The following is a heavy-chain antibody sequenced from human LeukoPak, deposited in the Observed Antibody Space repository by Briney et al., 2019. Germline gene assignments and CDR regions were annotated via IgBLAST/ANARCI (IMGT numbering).Heavy chain of an antibody. Sequence: ASVEVSCKASGGTFSSYAISWVRQAPGQGLEWMGRIIPIFGIANYAQKFQGRVTITADKSTSTAYMELSSLRSEDTTVYYCAGSHYYDSSGLSYWGQGTLVTVSS. CDR3: AGSHYYDSSGLSY. V-gene: IGHV1-69*04. D-gene: IGHD3-22*01. CDR1: GGTFSSYA. CDR2: IIPIFGIA. J-gene: IGHJ4*02.